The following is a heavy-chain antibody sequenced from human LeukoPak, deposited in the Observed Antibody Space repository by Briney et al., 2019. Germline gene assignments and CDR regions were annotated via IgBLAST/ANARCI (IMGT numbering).Heavy chain of an antibody. CDR1: GFTFSGSA. V-gene: IGHV3-73*01. Sequence: GGSPRLSCAASGFTFSGSAMHWVRQASGKGLEWVGRIRSKANSYATAYAASVKGRFTISRDDSKNTAYLQMNSLKTEDTAVYYCTRHSGSYLGFDYWGQGTLVTVSS. D-gene: IGHD1-26*01. CDR2: IRSKANSYAT. J-gene: IGHJ4*02. CDR3: TRHSGSYLGFDY.